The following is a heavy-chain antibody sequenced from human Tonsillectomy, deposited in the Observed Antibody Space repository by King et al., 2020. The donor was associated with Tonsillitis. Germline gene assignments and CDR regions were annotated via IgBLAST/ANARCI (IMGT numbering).Heavy chain of an antibody. J-gene: IGHJ5*02. CDR2: IIPIFDTR. D-gene: IGHD2-2*03. CDR3: ARGGMDRNWFDP. CDR1: GGTFSSYA. V-gene: IGHV1-69*01. Sequence: LQLVQSGAEVKKPGSSVKVSCKASGGTFSSYAISWVRQAPGQGLEWMGGIIPIFDTRNYAQKFRDGVTISADESTSTVYMEMSSLKSEDAAVYYCARGGMDRNWFDPWGQGTLVTVS.